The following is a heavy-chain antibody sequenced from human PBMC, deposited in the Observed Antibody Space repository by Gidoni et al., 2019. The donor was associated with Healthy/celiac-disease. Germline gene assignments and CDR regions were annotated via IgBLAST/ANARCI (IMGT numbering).Heavy chain of an antibody. D-gene: IGHD6-6*01. V-gene: IGHV5-51*01. Sequence: EVQLVQSGAEVKKPGESLKISCKGSGYSFTSYWIGWVRQMPGKGLEWMGIIYPGDSDTRYSPSFQGQVTISADKSISTAYLQWSSLKASDTAMYYCAKTAYSSSSLFGYYFDYWGQGTLVTVSS. CDR3: AKTAYSSSSLFGYYFDY. CDR2: IYPGDSDT. CDR1: GYSFTSYW. J-gene: IGHJ4*02.